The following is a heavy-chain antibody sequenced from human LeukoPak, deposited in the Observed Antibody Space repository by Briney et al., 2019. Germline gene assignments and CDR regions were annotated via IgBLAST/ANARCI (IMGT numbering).Heavy chain of an antibody. J-gene: IGHJ5*02. Sequence: SETLFLTCTVSGGSISSSSYYWGWIRQPPGKGLEWIGSIYYSGSTYYNPSLKSRVTISVDTSKNQFSLKLSSVTAADTAVYYCARSTADYYGSGRYNWFDPWGQGTLVTVSS. CDR3: ARSTADYYGSGRYNWFDP. V-gene: IGHV4-39*01. CDR1: GGSISSSSYY. CDR2: IYYSGST. D-gene: IGHD3-10*01.